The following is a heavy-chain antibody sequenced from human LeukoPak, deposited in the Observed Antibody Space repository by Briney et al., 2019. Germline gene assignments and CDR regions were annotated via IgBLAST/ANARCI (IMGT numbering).Heavy chain of an antibody. Sequence: GRSLRLSCAASGFTFDDYAMHWVRQAPGKGLEWVSGISWNSGSIGYADSVKGRFTISRDNAKNSLYLQMNSLRAEDTALYYCAKDMGRSIAPAAINWFDPWGQGTLVTVSS. CDR3: AKDMGRSIAPAAINWFDP. D-gene: IGHD2-2*01. CDR2: ISWNSGSI. V-gene: IGHV3-9*01. CDR1: GFTFDDYA. J-gene: IGHJ5*02.